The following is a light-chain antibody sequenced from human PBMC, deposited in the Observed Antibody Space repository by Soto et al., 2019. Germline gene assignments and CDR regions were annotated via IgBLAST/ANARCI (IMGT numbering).Light chain of an antibody. V-gene: IGLV4-69*01. J-gene: IGLJ2*01. CDR1: SGHSSYA. CDR2: VNSDGSH. Sequence: QPVLTQSPSASASLGASVKLTCTPSSGHSSYAIAWLQQQPEKGPRFLMKVNSDGSHNKGVAIPDRFSGSSSGAERYLTISSLQSDDEADYYCQTWDTGIHRIFGGGTKLTVL. CDR3: QTWDTGIHRI.